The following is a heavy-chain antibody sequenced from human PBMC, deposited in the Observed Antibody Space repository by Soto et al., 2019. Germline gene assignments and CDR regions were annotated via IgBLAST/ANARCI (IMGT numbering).Heavy chain of an antibody. V-gene: IGHV3-23*01. CDR3: GRGFCGSTSRYYEY. CDR1: GFTFDSYA. CDR2: ISGRADST. D-gene: IGHD2-2*01. J-gene: IGHJ4*02. Sequence: GGSLRLSCAASGFTFDSYAMNWVRQAPGTGLEWVSAISGRADSTYYADSVRGRFTISRDNSKNTLYLEVNSLRAEDTAVYYCGRGFCGSTSRYYEYWGPGTLVTVSS.